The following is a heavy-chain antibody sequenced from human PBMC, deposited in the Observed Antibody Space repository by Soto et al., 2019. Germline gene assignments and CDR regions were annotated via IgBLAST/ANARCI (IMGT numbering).Heavy chain of an antibody. CDR2: IYTTGRT. CDR1: GGSFSGYY. CDR3: ARAKGGSSLAFDV. D-gene: IGHD1-26*01. J-gene: IGHJ3*01. V-gene: IGHV4-4*07. Sequence: QVQLQESGPGLVKPSETLSLTCTVSGGSFSGYYWSWIRQPAGKGLEGIGRIYTTGRTNYNPSLKSRVTMSVDTSKNQFSLKLRSLTAADTAVYYCARAKGGSSLAFDVWGQGTMVTVSS.